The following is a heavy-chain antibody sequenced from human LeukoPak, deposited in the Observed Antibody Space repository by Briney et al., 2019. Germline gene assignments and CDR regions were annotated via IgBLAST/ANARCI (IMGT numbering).Heavy chain of an antibody. Sequence: GGSLRLSCAASGFTFSSYSLNWVRQAPGKGLEWVSSISSSSSYIYYADSVKGRFTISRDNAKNSLYLQMNSLRAEDTAVYYCARGGGSYGPRWGQGTLVTVSS. V-gene: IGHV3-21*01. J-gene: IGHJ4*02. D-gene: IGHD5-18*01. CDR2: ISSSSSYI. CDR3: ARGGGSYGPR. CDR1: GFTFSSYS.